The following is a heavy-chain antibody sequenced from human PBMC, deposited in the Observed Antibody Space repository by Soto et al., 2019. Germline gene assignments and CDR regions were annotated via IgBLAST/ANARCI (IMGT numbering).Heavy chain of an antibody. CDR1: GFTFSSYG. CDR3: AKERGYGDYVAPLYYYYYYMDV. V-gene: IGHV3-30*18. Sequence: GGSLRLSCAASGFTFSSYGMHWVRQAPGKGLEWVAVISYDGSNKYYADSVKGRFTISRDNSKNTLYLQMNSLRAEDTAVYYCAKERGYGDYVAPLYYYYYYMDVWGKGTTVTVSS. D-gene: IGHD4-17*01. CDR2: ISYDGSNK. J-gene: IGHJ6*03.